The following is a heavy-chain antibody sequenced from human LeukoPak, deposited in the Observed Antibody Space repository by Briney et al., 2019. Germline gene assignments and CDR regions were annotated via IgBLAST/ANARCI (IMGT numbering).Heavy chain of an antibody. CDR2: ISGSGGST. D-gene: IGHD3-22*01. J-gene: IGHJ4*02. CDR3: AKDILYYDSSGYSSK. Sequence: GGSLRLSCAASGFTFSSYAMSWVRQAPGKGLEWVSAISGSGGSTYYADSVKGRFTISRDNSKNTLYLQMNSLRAEDTAVYYCAKDILYYDSSGYSSKWGQGTLVTVSS. V-gene: IGHV3-23*01. CDR1: GFTFSSYA.